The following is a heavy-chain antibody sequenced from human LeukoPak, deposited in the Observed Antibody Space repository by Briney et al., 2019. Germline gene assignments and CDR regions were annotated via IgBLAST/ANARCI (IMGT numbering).Heavy chain of an antibody. D-gene: IGHD4/OR15-4a*01. CDR2: IWYDGSNK. CDR1: GFTFSSYG. J-gene: IGHJ4*02. CDR3: ARGPNYLYYFDY. V-gene: IGHV3-33*01. Sequence: GGSLRLSCAASGFTFSSYGMHWVRQAPSKGLEWVAVIWYDGSNKYYADSVKGRFTISRDNSKNTLYLQMNSLRAEDTAVYYCARGPNYLYYFDYWGQGTLVTVSS.